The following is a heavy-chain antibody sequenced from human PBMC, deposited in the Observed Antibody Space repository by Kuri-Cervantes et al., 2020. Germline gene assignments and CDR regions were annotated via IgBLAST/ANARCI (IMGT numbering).Heavy chain of an antibody. V-gene: IGHV3-43D*04. CDR3: ARDHLLDSPGDDFDY. J-gene: IGHJ4*02. Sequence: GGSLRLSCAASGFTFDDYAMHWVRQAPGKGLEWVSLISWDGGSTYYADSVKGRFTISRDNARNTLYLQMNSLTVEDTGVYYCARDHLLDSPGDDFDYWGQGTLVTVSS. CDR2: ISWDGGST. D-gene: IGHD3-16*01. CDR1: GFTFDDYA.